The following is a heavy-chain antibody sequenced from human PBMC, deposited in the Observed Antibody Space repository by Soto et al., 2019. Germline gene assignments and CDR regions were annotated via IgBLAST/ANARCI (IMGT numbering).Heavy chain of an antibody. CDR2: ISGPGGST. CDR1: GFTFSSYA. V-gene: IGHV3-23*01. J-gene: IGHJ4*02. D-gene: IGHD2-21*02. Sequence: PGGSLRLSCAVSGFTFSSYAMSWVRQAPGKGLEWVSGISGPGGSTYYADSVKGRFTISRDNSKNTLYLQMNSLRAGDTAIYYCAKDHYHIVLVTAIEYWGQGTLVTVSS. CDR3: AKDHYHIVLVTAIEY.